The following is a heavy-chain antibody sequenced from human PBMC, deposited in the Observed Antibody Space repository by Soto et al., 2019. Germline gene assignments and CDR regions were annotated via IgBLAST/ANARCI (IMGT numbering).Heavy chain of an antibody. V-gene: IGHV4-30-4*01. Sequence: SETLSLTCTVSGGSISSGDYYWSWIRQPPGKGLEWIGYIYYSGSTYYNPSLKSRVTISVDTSKNQFSLKLSSVTAADTAVYYCARERGDSYDSSGRLDCWGRGTLVTVSS. CDR1: GGSISSGDYY. CDR2: IYYSGST. J-gene: IGHJ4*02. CDR3: ARERGDSYDSSGRLDC. D-gene: IGHD3-22*01.